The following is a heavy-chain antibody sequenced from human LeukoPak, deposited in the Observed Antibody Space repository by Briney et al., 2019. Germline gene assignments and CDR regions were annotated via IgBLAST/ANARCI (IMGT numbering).Heavy chain of an antibody. CDR1: GGSINSYY. Sequence: SETLSLTCTVSGGSINSYYWSWIRQPPGKGLEWVGYIYYAGSTNYNPSLKSRITISVDPSKNQFSLKLTSITAADTAVYYCARVRGGTYNHYFDYWGQGTLVTVSS. J-gene: IGHJ4*02. D-gene: IGHD5-24*01. V-gene: IGHV4-59*01. CDR2: IYYAGST. CDR3: ARVRGGTYNHYFDY.